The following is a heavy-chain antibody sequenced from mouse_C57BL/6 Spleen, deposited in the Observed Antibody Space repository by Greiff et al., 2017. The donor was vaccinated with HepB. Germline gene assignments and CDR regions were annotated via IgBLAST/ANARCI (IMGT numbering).Heavy chain of an antibody. V-gene: IGHV1-26*01. Sequence: EVQLQQSGPELVKPGASVKISCKASGYTFTDYYMNWVKQSHGKSLEWIGDINPNNGGTSYNQKFKGKATLTVDKSSSTAYMELRSLTSEDSAVYYCARSADYYGSSYEAMDYWGQGTSVTVSS. CDR1: GYTFTDYY. CDR2: INPNNGGT. D-gene: IGHD1-1*01. CDR3: ARSADYYGSSYEAMDY. J-gene: IGHJ4*01.